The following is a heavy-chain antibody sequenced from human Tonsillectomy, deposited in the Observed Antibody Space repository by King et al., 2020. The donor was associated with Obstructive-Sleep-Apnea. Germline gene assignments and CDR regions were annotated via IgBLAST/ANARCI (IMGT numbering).Heavy chain of an antibody. V-gene: IGHV4-30-4*07. CDR1: GGSISSGGYS. D-gene: IGHD5-12*01. Sequence: VQLQESGPGLVKPSQTLSLTCAGSGGSISSGGYSWSWIRQPPGKGLDWLWYLYYSGSTYANPSCKSRVTIAVATSKNPFSLKLSSVTAAATAVYYCARYIVATVDRMYYFDYWGQGTLVTVSS. CDR3: ARYIVATVDRMYYFDY. CDR2: LYYSGST. J-gene: IGHJ4*02.